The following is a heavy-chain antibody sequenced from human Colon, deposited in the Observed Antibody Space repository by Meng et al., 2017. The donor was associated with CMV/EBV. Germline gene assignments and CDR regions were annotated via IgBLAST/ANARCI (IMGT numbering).Heavy chain of an antibody. D-gene: IGHD6-13*01. CDR1: GFTFGDHY. CDR3: VRTRASSWYEF. V-gene: IGHV3-11*01. CDR2: ISSRGYTI. J-gene: IGHJ5*01. Sequence: LSCEASGFTFGDHYMSWVRQAPGKGLDWISYISSRGYTIYYAESVKGRFTISRDDAQNLLYLQMDSLRLEDTAVYFCVRTRASSWYEFWGQGTLVTVS.